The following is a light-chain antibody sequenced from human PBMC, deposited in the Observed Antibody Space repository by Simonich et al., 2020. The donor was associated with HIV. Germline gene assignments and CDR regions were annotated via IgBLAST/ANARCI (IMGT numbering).Light chain of an antibody. Sequence: EIVLTQSPATLSLSPGERATLSCRASQSVSSYLAWYQQKPGLAPRLLIYDASSRATGIPDRFSGSGSGTDFTLTISRLEPEDFAVYYCQQYGSSPRTFGQGTKVEIK. V-gene: IGKV3D-20*01. CDR3: QQYGSSPRT. J-gene: IGKJ1*01. CDR2: DAS. CDR1: QSVSSY.